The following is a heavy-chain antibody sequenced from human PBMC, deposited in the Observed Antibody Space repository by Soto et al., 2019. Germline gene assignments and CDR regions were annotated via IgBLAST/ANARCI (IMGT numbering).Heavy chain of an antibody. CDR2: ISYDGSNK. CDR1: GFTFSSYA. Sequence: GGSLRLSCAASGFTFSSYAMHWVRQAPGKGLEWVAVISYDGSNKYYADSVKGRFTISRDNSKNTLYLQMNSLRAEDTAVYYCAREAQWLRKYFDYWGQGTLVTVSS. CDR3: AREAQWLRKYFDY. V-gene: IGHV3-30-3*01. J-gene: IGHJ4*02. D-gene: IGHD5-12*01.